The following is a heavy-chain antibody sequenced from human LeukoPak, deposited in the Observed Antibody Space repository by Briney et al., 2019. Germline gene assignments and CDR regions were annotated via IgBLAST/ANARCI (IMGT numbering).Heavy chain of an antibody. Sequence: SETLSLTCTVSGGSISSYYWSWIRQPPGKGLEWIGYIYYSGSTNYNPSLKSRVTISVDTSKNQFSLKLSSVTAADTAVYYCAREYLGSSWYFSHYYYYYMDVWGKGTTVTISS. D-gene: IGHD6-13*01. CDR3: AREYLGSSWYFSHYYYYYMDV. CDR1: GGSISSYY. J-gene: IGHJ6*03. V-gene: IGHV4-59*12. CDR2: IYYSGST.